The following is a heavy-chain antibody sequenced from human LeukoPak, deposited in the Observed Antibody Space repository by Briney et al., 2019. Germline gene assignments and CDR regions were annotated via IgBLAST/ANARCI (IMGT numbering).Heavy chain of an antibody. CDR2: IDPADSDT. V-gene: IGHV5-51*01. D-gene: IGHD6-13*01. CDR3: ARRVGGIAAAFDY. CDR1: GYSFTNYW. J-gene: IGHJ4*02. Sequence: GESLKISCKGSGYSFTNYWIGWVRQMPGKGLEWMGIIDPADSDTTYSPSFQGQVTISADKSINTAYVQWSSLKASDSAMYFCARRVGGIAAAFDYWGQGTLVTVSS.